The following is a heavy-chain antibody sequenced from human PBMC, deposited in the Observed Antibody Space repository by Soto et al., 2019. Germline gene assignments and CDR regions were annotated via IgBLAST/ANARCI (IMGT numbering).Heavy chain of an antibody. CDR3: AREGPFTIFGVKSNNFNWFDP. CDR1: GYSFTSYW. CDR2: IDPSDSYT. D-gene: IGHD3-3*01. V-gene: IGHV5-10-1*01. Sequence: LKISCKGSGYSFTSYWHSWVRQMPRKGMEWMGRIDPSDSYTNYSPSFQGHVTISPDKPISTAYLHWNSLKASDTAVYYCAREGPFTIFGVKSNNFNWFDPWGQGTLVTVSS. J-gene: IGHJ5*02.